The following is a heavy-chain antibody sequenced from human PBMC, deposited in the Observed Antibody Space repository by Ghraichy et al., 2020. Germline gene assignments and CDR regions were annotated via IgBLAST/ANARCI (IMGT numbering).Heavy chain of an antibody. CDR3: ARVHGSGSYYNLYYFDY. V-gene: IGHV3-7*01. J-gene: IGHJ4*02. Sequence: GGSLRLSCAASGFTFSSYWMSWVRQAPGKGLEWVANIKQDGSEKYYVDSVKGRFTISRDNAKNSLYLQMNSLRAEDTAVYYCARVHGSGSYYNLYYFDYWGQGTLVTVSS. D-gene: IGHD3-10*01. CDR1: GFTFSSYW. CDR2: IKQDGSEK.